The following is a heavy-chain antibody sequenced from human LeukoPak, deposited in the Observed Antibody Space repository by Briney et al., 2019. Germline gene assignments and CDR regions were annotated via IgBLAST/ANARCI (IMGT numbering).Heavy chain of an antibody. V-gene: IGHV1-2*02. J-gene: IGHJ4*02. CDR2: INPNSGGT. D-gene: IGHD3-22*01. Sequence: GASVKVSCKASGYSFTSHYMHWVRQAPGQGLEWMGWINPNSGGTNYAQKFQGRVTMTRDTSISTAYMELSRLRSDDTAVYYCARDFYDSSDEWGQGTLVTVSS. CDR1: GYSFTSHY. CDR3: ARDFYDSSDE.